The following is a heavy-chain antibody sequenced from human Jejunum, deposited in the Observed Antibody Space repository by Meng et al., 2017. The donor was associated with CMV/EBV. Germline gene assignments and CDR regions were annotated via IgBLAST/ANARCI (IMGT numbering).Heavy chain of an antibody. J-gene: IGHJ4*02. D-gene: IGHD3-10*01. Sequence: SGYSINKHYLWLWVRQAPRMALVWIGELFLTGTTYFNPSLKTRVPLSMDTSKNQFSLTLTSLTAADTAVFYCVRGGPMVRGIFDYWGQGILVTVSS. CDR1: GYSINKHYL. CDR2: LFLTGTT. CDR3: VRGGPMVRGIFDY. V-gene: IGHV4-4*02.